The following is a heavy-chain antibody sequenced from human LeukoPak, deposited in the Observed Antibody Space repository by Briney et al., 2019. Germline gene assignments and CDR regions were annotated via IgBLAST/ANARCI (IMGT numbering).Heavy chain of an antibody. D-gene: IGHD2-15*01. Sequence: GGSLRLSCAASGFTFSSYGMHWVHQAPGKGLEWVAFIRYDGSNKYYADSVKGRFTISRDNSKNTLYLQMNSLRAEDTAVYYCAKDPDCSGGSCPDDYWGQGTLVTVSS. CDR3: AKDPDCSGGSCPDDY. V-gene: IGHV3-30*02. CDR1: GFTFSSYG. CDR2: IRYDGSNK. J-gene: IGHJ4*02.